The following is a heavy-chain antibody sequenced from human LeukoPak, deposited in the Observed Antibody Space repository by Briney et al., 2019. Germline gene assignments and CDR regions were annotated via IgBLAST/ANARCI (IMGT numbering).Heavy chain of an antibody. V-gene: IGHV4-59*01. J-gene: IGHJ4*02. D-gene: IGHD6-6*01. CDR3: ARVDPDSSSTLEVFDY. CDR1: GGSISSYY. CDR2: IYYSGST. Sequence: PSETLSLTCTVSGGSISSYYWSWIRQPPGKGLEWIGYIYYSGSTNYNPSLKSRVTISVDTSKNQFSLKLSSVTAADTAVYFCARVDPDSSSTLEVFDYWGQGTLVTVSS.